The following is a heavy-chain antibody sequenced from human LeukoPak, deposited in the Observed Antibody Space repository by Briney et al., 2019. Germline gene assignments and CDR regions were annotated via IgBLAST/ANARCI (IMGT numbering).Heavy chain of an antibody. CDR2: INPSGGST. V-gene: IGHV1-46*01. Sequence: ASVKVSCKASGYTFTRYYMHWVRQAPGQGVEWMGIINPSGGSTSYAQKFQGRVTMTRDTSTSTVYMELSSLRSEDTAVYYCARFWPYYYYGMDVWGQGTTVTVSS. CDR1: GYTFTRYY. CDR3: ARFWPYYYYGMDV. J-gene: IGHJ6*02.